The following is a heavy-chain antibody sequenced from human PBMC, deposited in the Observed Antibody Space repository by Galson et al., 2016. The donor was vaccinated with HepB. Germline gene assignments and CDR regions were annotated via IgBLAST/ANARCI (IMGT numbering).Heavy chain of an antibody. CDR3: ARDPYQWLSKYYFDY. CDR1: GFTFDDYA. D-gene: IGHD6-19*01. J-gene: IGHJ4*02. V-gene: IGHV3-9*01. CDR2: INWNSGTV. Sequence: SLRLSCAASGFTFDDYAMHWVRHAPGKGLEWVAGINWNSGTVFYADSVKGRFTISRDNNQNSVYLQMDTLSVEDTAFYFCARDPYQWLSKYYFDYWGQGALVTFSS.